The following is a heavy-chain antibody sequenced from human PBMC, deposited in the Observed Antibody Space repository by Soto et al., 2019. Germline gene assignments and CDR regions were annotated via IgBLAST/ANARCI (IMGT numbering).Heavy chain of an antibody. CDR2: ISYDGSNK. J-gene: IGHJ4*02. CDR1: GFTFSSYA. V-gene: IGHV3-30-3*01. D-gene: IGHD3-10*01. CDR3: ARDPLWFGELLLGIDY. Sequence: GGSLRLSCAASGFTFSSYAMHWVRQAPGKGLEWVAVISYDGSNKYYADSVKGRFTISRDNSKNTLYLQMNSLRAEDTAVYYCARDPLWFGELLLGIDYWGQGTLVTVSS.